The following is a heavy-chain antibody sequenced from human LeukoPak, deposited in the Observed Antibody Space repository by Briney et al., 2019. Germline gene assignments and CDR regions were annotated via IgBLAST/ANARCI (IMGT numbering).Heavy chain of an antibody. J-gene: IGHJ6*03. V-gene: IGHV3-7*01. CDR1: GFTFSRFW. D-gene: IGHD3-10*01. Sequence: GGSLRLSCAASGFTFSRFWMSWVRQAPGKGLEWMANIKQDGSEKYYVDSVKGRFTISRDNAKNSLYLQMSSLRAEDTAVYYCARDRRGYYGTFYMDVWGKGTTVTISS. CDR3: ARDRRGYYGTFYMDV. CDR2: IKQDGSEK.